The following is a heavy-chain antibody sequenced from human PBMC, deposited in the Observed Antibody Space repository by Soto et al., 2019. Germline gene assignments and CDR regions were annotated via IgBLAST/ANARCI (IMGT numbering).Heavy chain of an antibody. CDR1: GFIVSGNY. CDR2: IYSGGST. J-gene: IGHJ6*02. D-gene: IGHD3-10*01. CDR3: ARDGGLAEDGMDV. V-gene: IGHV3-53*02. Sequence: EVRLVETGGDLIQPGGSLRLSCAASGFIVSGNYMSWVRQAPGKGLEWVSVIYSGGSTYYADSVKGRFTNSRDNSKNTLYLQMNSLRADDTAVYYCARDGGLAEDGMDVWGQGTTVTVSS.